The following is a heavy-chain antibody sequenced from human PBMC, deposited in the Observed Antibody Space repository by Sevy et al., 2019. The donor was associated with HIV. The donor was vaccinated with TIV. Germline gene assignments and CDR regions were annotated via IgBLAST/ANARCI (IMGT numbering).Heavy chain of an antibody. CDR3: ARHGGLVDRAFDY. Sequence: SETLSLTCTVSGVSISGSDYDWGWIRQPPGKGLEWIGSMYYSGSTHYNPSLKSRVTVSIDTSKNQFSLKLTSVTAADTAVYYCARHGGLVDRAFDYWGQGSLVTDSS. J-gene: IGHJ4*02. CDR2: MYYSGST. CDR1: GVSISGSDYD. D-gene: IGHD2-8*02. V-gene: IGHV4-39*01.